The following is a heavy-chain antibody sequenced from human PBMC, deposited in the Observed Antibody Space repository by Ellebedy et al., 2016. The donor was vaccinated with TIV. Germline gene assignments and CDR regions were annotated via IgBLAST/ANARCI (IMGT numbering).Heavy chain of an antibody. CDR2: ISGSGGST. Sequence: GESLKISCAASGFSFSSYAMSWVRQAPGKGLEWVSGISGSGGSTYYADSVKGRFTISRDNSKNTLYLQMNSLRAEDTAVYYCARDDSSGYYKSYYYGMDVWGQGTTVSVSS. V-gene: IGHV3-23*01. D-gene: IGHD3-22*01. CDR1: GFSFSSYA. CDR3: ARDDSSGYYKSYYYGMDV. J-gene: IGHJ6*02.